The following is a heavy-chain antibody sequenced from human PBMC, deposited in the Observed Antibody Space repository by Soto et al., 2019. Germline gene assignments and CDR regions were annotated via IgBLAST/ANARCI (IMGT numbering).Heavy chain of an antibody. CDR1: GFNFNSYT. CDR2: ISSSGYI. D-gene: IGHD2-15*01. J-gene: IGHJ6*02. CDR3: ARDCSGGSCCPGMDV. Sequence: LILSCAASGFNFNSYTINWVRQAPGKRLEWLSSISSSGYIFSTDSVRGRFTISRDNAKNSVYLQINSLRAEDTAVYFCARDCSGGSCCPGMDVWGQGTTVTVSS. V-gene: IGHV3-21*01.